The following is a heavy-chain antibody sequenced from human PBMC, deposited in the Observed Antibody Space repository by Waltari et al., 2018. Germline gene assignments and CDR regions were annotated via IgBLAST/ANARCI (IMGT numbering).Heavy chain of an antibody. CDR2: IYSGGST. D-gene: IGHD3-16*01. Sequence: EVQLVASGGGLVQPGGYLRLSCAASGFIVSSNYMSWVRQAPGKGLEWVSVIYSGGSTYYADSVKGRFTISRDNSKNTLYLQMNSLRAEDTAVYYCARAGLGGDYWGQGTLVTVSS. CDR3: ARAGLGGDY. CDR1: GFIVSSNY. J-gene: IGHJ4*02. V-gene: IGHV3-66*02.